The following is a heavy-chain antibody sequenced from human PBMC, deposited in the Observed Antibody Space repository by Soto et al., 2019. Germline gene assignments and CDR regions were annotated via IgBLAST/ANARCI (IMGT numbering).Heavy chain of an antibody. Sequence: EVQLVESGGGLVQPGGSLRLSCAASGFTFSSYSMNWVRQAPGKGLEWVSYISSSSSTIYYADSVKGRFTISRDNAKNSLYLQMNSLRDEDTAVYYCARDLGVIPYSSSWYQGFGYWGQGTLVTVSS. D-gene: IGHD6-13*01. CDR3: ARDLGVIPYSSSWYQGFGY. CDR2: ISSSSSTI. V-gene: IGHV3-48*02. J-gene: IGHJ4*02. CDR1: GFTFSSYS.